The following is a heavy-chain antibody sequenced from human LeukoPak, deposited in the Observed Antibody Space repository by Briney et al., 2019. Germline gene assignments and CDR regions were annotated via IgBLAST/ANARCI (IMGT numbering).Heavy chain of an antibody. CDR3: AREETRITMLRGVTYFEY. J-gene: IGHJ4*02. D-gene: IGHD3-10*01. Sequence: PGGSLRLSCAASGYTFTSYYMHWVRQAPGQGLEWMGIINPSGGSTSYAQKFQGRVTMTRDMSTSTVYMELSSLRAEDTALYYCAREETRITMLRGVTYFEYWGQGTLVTVSS. CDR2: INPSGGST. V-gene: IGHV1-46*01. CDR1: GYTFTSYY.